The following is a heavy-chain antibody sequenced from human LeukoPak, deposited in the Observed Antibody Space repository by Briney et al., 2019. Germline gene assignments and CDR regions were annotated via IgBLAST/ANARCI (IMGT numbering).Heavy chain of an antibody. D-gene: IGHD5-18*01. Sequence: PGGSLRLSCAASGFTFSNYEFNWVRQAPGTGLEWVSYISSSGRNIYYADSVKGRFTISRDNAKNSLYLQMNSLRAEDTAVYYCARDLVQLWSKDFWGQGTLVTVSS. CDR3: ARDLVQLWSKDF. J-gene: IGHJ4*02. CDR1: GFTFSNYE. V-gene: IGHV3-48*03. CDR2: ISSSGRNI.